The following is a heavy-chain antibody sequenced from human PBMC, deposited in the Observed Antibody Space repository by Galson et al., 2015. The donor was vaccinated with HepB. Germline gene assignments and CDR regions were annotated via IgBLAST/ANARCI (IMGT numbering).Heavy chain of an antibody. V-gene: IGHV1-46*01. CDR3: TRDRGVWSTDAFDI. J-gene: IGHJ3*02. D-gene: IGHD6-19*01. Sequence: SVKVSCKASGYTFTTYYIHWMRQAPGQGLEWMGLINPSGGSSSYPQKFQGRVTLTRDTSTSTVYMELSSLRSEDTAVYYCTRDRGVWSTDAFDIWGQGTMVPGSS. CDR2: INPSGGSS. CDR1: GYTFTTYY.